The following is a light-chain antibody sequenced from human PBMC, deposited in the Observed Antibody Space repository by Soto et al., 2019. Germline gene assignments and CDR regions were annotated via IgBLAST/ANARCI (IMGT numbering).Light chain of an antibody. CDR2: DAS. CDR3: QQYDSFSKT. V-gene: IGKV1-5*01. J-gene: IGKJ1*01. Sequence: DIPMTQSPSTLSASVGDRVTITCRASQSIRSWLAWYQQKPGKAPQLLIYDASNLESGVPSRFSGSGSGTEFTLTISSLQPDDFATYYCQQYDSFSKTFSRGTKVEVK. CDR1: QSIRSW.